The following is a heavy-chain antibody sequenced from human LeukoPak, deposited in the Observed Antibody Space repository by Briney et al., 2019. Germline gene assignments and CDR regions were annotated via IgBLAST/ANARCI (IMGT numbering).Heavy chain of an antibody. CDR3: AREGSTYYDILTGYFHFDY. J-gene: IGHJ4*02. CDR1: GFTFSSYA. D-gene: IGHD3-9*01. CDR2: ISYGGRNK. Sequence: GGSLRLSCAASGFTFSSYALHWVRQAPGKGLEWVAVISYGGRNKYYADSVKGRFTISRDNSKNTLYLQMNSLRAEDTAVYYCAREGSTYYDILTGYFHFDYWGQGALVTVSS. V-gene: IGHV3-30*04.